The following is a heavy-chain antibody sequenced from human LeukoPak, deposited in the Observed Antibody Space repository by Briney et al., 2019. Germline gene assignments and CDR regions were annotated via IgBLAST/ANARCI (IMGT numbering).Heavy chain of an antibody. D-gene: IGHD2-15*01. CDR1: VFTFIRYW. CDR2: MISDGINT. J-gene: IGHJ4*02. V-gene: IGHV3-74*01. Sequence: GGSLRLSAAPPVFTFIRYWLHWVRQAPGGGLVWVSRMISDGINTNYADSVKGRFTISRDNAKNTLYLHMNSLRADDTAVYYCARDICSGIGCYPRAPFDYWGQGTLVTVSS. CDR3: ARDICSGIGCYPRAPFDY.